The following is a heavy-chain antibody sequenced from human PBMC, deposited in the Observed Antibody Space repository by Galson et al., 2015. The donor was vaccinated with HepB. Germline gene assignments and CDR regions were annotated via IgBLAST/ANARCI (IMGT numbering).Heavy chain of an antibody. J-gene: IGHJ3*02. CDR2: INPNSGGT. CDR1: GYTFTGYY. CDR3: ARGTPHCSSTSCYAFDI. V-gene: IGHV1-2*06. Sequence: SVKVSCKASGYTFTGYYMHWVRQAPGQGLEWMGRINPNSGGTNYAQKFQGRVTMTRDTSISTAYMELSRLRSDDTAVYYCARGTPHCSSTSCYAFDIWGQGTMVTVSS. D-gene: IGHD2-2*01.